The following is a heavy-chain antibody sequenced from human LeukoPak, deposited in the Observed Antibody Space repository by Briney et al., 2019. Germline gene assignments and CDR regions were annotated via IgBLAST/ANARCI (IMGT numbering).Heavy chain of an antibody. CDR1: GGSISSGSYY. Sequence: SETLSLTCTVSGGSISSGSYYWSWIRQPAGKGLEWIGRIYSSGSTNYNPSLKSRVTISLDTSKNQFSLKLSSVTAADTAVYFCARGPYSYDSSGAFDIWGQGTMVTVSS. J-gene: IGHJ3*02. V-gene: IGHV4-61*02. CDR2: IYSSGST. D-gene: IGHD3-22*01. CDR3: ARGPYSYDSSGAFDI.